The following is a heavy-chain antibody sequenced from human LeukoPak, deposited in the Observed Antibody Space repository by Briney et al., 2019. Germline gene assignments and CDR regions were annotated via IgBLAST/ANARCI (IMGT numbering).Heavy chain of an antibody. V-gene: IGHV3-43*01. CDR3: AKGPMTTVTKVFDY. Sequence: PGGSLRLSCAASGFTFDDYTMHWVRQAPGKGLEWVSLISWGGGSTYYADSVKGRFTISRDNSKNSLYLQMNSLRTEDTALYYCAKGPMTTVTKVFDYWGQGTLVTVSS. CDR1: GFTFDDYT. J-gene: IGHJ4*02. D-gene: IGHD4-17*01. CDR2: ISWGGGST.